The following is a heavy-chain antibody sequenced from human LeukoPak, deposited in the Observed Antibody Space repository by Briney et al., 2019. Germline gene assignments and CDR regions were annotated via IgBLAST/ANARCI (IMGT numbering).Heavy chain of an antibody. CDR3: ARDQYSGHWYYALDI. Sequence: HTGGSLRLSCAASGFTFSSYSMNWVRQAPGKGLEWVSYISSSISVIYYADSVKGRFTISRDNAKNSLYLQMNSPRDEDTAVYYCARDQYSGHWYYALDIWGQGTMVTVSS. J-gene: IGHJ3*02. CDR1: GFTFSSYS. V-gene: IGHV3-48*02. CDR2: ISSSISVI. D-gene: IGHD6-19*01.